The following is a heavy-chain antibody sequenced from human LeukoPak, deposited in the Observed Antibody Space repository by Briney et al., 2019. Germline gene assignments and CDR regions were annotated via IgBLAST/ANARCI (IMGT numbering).Heavy chain of an antibody. Sequence: ASVKVSCKASGYTFTSYYMHWVRQAPGQGLEWMGWISAYNGNTNYAQKLQGRVTMTTDTSTSTAYMELRSLRSDDTAVYYCARDGGYCSGGSCSGVDYWGQGTLVTVSS. CDR2: ISAYNGNT. CDR3: ARDGGYCSGGSCSGVDY. V-gene: IGHV1-18*04. J-gene: IGHJ4*02. D-gene: IGHD2-15*01. CDR1: GYTFTSYY.